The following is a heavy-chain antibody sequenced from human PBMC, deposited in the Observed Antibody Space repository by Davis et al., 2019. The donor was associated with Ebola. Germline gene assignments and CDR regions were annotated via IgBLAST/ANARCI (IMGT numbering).Heavy chain of an antibody. J-gene: IGHJ5*02. D-gene: IGHD3-10*01. Sequence: PGGSLRLSCAASGFTFSSYAMHWVRQAPGKGLEWVAVISYDGSNKYYADSVKGRFTISRDNSRNTLYLQMNSLRAEDTAMYYCVKDRNYDSGSYQGHDPWGQGTLVTVSS. CDR3: VKDRNYDSGSYQGHDP. CDR1: GFTFSSYA. CDR2: ISYDGSNK. V-gene: IGHV3-30-3*01.